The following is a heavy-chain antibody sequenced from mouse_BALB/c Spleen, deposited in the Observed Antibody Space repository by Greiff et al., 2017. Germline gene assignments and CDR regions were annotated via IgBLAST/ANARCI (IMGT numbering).Heavy chain of an antibody. CDR3: ARFYGNHYAMDY. V-gene: IGHV1-9*01. CDR2: ILPGSGST. CDR1: GYTFSSYW. D-gene: IGHD2-1*01. Sequence: QFQLQQSGAELMKPGASVKISCKATGYTFSSYWIEWVKQRPGHGLEWIGEILPGSGSTNYNEKFKGKATFTADTSSNTAYMQLSSLTSEDSAVYYCARFYGNHYAMDYWGQGTSVTVSS. J-gene: IGHJ4*01.